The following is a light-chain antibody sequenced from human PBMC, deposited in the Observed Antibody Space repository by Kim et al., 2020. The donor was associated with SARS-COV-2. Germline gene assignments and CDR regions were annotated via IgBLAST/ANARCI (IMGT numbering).Light chain of an antibody. V-gene: IGLV7-46*01. Sequence: QAVVTQEPSLTVSPGGTVTLTCGSSTGAVTSGHYPYWFQQKPGQAPRTLIYDTSNKHSWTPARFSGSLLGGKAALTLSGAQPEDEAEYYCLLSYSCARARVFGGGTQLTVL. CDR2: DTS. CDR3: LLSYSCARARV. CDR1: TGAVTSGHY. J-gene: IGLJ3*02.